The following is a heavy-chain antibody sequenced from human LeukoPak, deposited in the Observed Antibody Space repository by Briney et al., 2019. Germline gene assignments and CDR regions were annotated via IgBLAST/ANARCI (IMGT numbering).Heavy chain of an antibody. CDR3: ARVTTTYYYDRSGYYFDY. D-gene: IGHD3-22*01. CDR1: GFTVSSNY. V-gene: IGHV3-11*04. J-gene: IGHJ4*02. Sequence: GGSLRLSCAASGFTVSSNYMSWARQAPGKGLEWVSYISSSGSTIYYADSVKGRFTISRDNAKNSLYLQMNSLRAEDTAVYYCARVTTTYYYDRSGYYFDYWGQGTLVTVSS. CDR2: ISSSGSTI.